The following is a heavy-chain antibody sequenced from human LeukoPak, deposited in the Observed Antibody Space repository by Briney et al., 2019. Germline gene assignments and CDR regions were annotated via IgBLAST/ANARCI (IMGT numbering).Heavy chain of an antibody. CDR2: IYYSGST. D-gene: IGHD6-19*01. J-gene: IGHJ4*02. Sequence: SETLSLTCTVSGGSISSSSYYWGWIPQPPGMGREWIGSIYYSGSTYYNPSLKGRVTISVDTSKNQFSLKLSSVTAADTAVYYCARTTSSGWYGFDYWGQGTLVTVSS. CDR3: ARTTSSGWYGFDY. CDR1: GGSISSSSYY. V-gene: IGHV4-39*01.